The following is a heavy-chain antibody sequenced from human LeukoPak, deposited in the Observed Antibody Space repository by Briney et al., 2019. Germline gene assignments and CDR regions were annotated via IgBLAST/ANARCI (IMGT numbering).Heavy chain of an antibody. V-gene: IGHV1-58*01. CDR3: AAEVDYYDSSGYYSPWYTPER. CDR2: TVVGSGNT. J-gene: IGHJ4*02. Sequence: SVKVSCKASGFTFTSSAVQWVRQARGQRLEWIGWTVVGSGNTNYAQKFQERVTITRDMSTSTAYMELSSLRSEDTAVYYCAAEVDYYDSSGYYSPWYTPERWGQGTLVTVSS. CDR1: GFTFTSSA. D-gene: IGHD3-22*01.